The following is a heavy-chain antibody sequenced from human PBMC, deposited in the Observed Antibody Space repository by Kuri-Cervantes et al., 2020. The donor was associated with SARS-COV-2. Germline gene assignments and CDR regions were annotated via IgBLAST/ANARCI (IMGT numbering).Heavy chain of an antibody. CDR1: GGTFSSYA. V-gene: IGHV1-69*13. CDR2: IIPIFGTA. J-gene: IGHJ4*02. CDR3: AGEQHDATFFDY. Sequence: SVKVSCKVSGGTFSSYAISWVRQAPGQGLEWMGRIIPIFGTANYAQKFQGRVTITADESTSTAYMELSSLRSEDTAVYYCAGEQHDATFFDYWGQGTLVTVSS. D-gene: IGHD6-13*01.